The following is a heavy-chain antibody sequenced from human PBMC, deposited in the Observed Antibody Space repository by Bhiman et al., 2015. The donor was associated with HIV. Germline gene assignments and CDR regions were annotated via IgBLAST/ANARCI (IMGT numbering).Heavy chain of an antibody. CDR1: GFSFNTYA. CDR2: IWSDGSNA. CDR3: AKDLVKGTVPYYFDW. Sequence: QVQLVESGGGVVQPGGSLRLSCAASGFSFNTYAMHWVRQAPGKGLEWVAVIWSDGSNAFYSDSVRGRFTISRDNSKNTVYLPMDSLRAEDTAVYYCAKDLVKGTVPYYFDWWGQGTLVTVSS. J-gene: IGHJ4*02. V-gene: IGHV3-33*06. D-gene: IGHD2-21*01.